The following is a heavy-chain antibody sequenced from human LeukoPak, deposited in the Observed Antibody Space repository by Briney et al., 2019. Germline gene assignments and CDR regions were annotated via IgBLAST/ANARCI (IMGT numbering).Heavy chain of an antibody. CDR2: IWYDETLQ. CDR1: GFTFSNYG. J-gene: IGHJ4*02. V-gene: IGHV3-30*02. CDR3: VKDLSRITMLQGLWGSAAGLEY. Sequence: GGSLRLSCAASGFTFSNYGMHWVRQAPGRGLEWVAFIWYDETLQNYADSVKGRFTISRDNSKNALFLQMGSLRAEDTALYYCVKDLSRITMLQGLWGSAAGLEYWGQGTQVTVSS. D-gene: IGHD3-10*01.